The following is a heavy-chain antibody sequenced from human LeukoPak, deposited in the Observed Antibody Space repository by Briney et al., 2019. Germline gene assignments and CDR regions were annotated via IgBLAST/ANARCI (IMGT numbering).Heavy chain of an antibody. CDR3: ARDDYRGVTNFDP. V-gene: IGHV4-59*01. CDR2: ISYTGST. CDR1: GGSISPYF. D-gene: IGHD3-10*01. J-gene: IGHJ5*02. Sequence: SETLSLTCTVSGGSISPYFWSWIRQPPGKGLEWIGYISYTGSTNYNPSLKSRVTISVDTSKNQFSLQLTSVTAADTAVYYCARDDYRGVTNFDPWGQGTLVTVSS.